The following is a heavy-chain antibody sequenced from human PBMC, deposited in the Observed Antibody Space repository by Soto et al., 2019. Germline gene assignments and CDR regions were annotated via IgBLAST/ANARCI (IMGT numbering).Heavy chain of an antibody. Sequence: QVQLQESGPGLVKPSQTLSLTCTVSGGSISSGDYYWSWIRQPPGKGLEWIGYIYYSGSTYYNPSLKSRVTISVDTSKNQFSLKLRSVTAADTAVYYCDRAEPAGLLWFGEFKAGRGDAFDLWGQGTMVTVSS. J-gene: IGHJ3*01. V-gene: IGHV4-30-4*01. CDR3: DRAEPAGLLWFGEFKAGRGDAFDL. D-gene: IGHD3-10*01. CDR1: GGSISSGDYY. CDR2: IYYSGST.